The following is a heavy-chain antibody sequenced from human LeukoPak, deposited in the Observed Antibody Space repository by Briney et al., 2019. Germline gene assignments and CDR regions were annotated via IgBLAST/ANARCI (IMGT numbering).Heavy chain of an antibody. CDR2: INHSGST. V-gene: IGHV4-34*01. D-gene: IGHD3-3*01. J-gene: IGHJ6*02. CDR1: GGSFSGYY. CDR3: SISTHYYFYGMDV. Sequence: SETLSLTCAVYGGSFSGYYWSWIRQPPGKGLEWVGEINHSGSTNYNPSLKRRVTISVDTSKNQFSLKLSSVTAADTAVYFASISTHYYFYGMDVWGQGTTVTVSS.